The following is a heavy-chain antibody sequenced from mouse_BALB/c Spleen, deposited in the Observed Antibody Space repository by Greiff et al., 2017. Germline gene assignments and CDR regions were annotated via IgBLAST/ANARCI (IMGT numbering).Heavy chain of an antibody. V-gene: IGHV1S137*01. J-gene: IGHJ3*01. CDR3: ARSRIYDNFCWFAY. Sequence: VHLVESGAELVRPGDSVKLSCKVSGYTFTDYAMYWVKQSHAKSLVWIGVISTYYGDASYNQKFKGKATMTVDKSSSTTYMELARLTSEDSAIYYCARSRIYDNFCWFAYWGQGTLVTVSA. CDR1: GYTFTDYA. D-gene: IGHD2-4*01. CDR2: ISTYYGDA.